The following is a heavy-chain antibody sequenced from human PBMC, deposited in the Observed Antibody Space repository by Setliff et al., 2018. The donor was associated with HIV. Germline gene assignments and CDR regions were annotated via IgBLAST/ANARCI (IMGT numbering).Heavy chain of an antibody. J-gene: IGHJ5*02. CDR2: ISGDGGHAT. D-gene: IGHD3-16*01. V-gene: IGHV3-23*01. CDR1: GFTFKIFA. Sequence: GSLRLSCGASGFTFKIFAMNWVRQRQGQGFEWVSLISGDGGHATHYSDSVKGRFTISRDDSRNTLYLHMNNLRVDDTATYYCAIDFPASAFYLSDAFLTNSWGQGTLVTVSS. CDR3: AIDFPASAFYLSDAFLTNS.